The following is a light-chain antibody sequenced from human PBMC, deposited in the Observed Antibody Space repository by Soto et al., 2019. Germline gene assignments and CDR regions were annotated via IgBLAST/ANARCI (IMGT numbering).Light chain of an antibody. CDR1: SSDVGGYNY. Sequence: QSALTQPASVSGSPGQSITIYCTGTSSDVGGYNYVSWYQQHPGKAPKLMIYEVSKRPSGVPDRFSGSKSGNTASLTVSGLQAEDEADYYCNSYAGSNNWVFGGGTQLTVL. V-gene: IGLV2-8*01. CDR3: NSYAGSNNWV. J-gene: IGLJ3*02. CDR2: EVS.